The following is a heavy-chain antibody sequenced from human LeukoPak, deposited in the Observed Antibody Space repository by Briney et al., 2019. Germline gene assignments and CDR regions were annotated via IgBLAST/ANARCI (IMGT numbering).Heavy chain of an antibody. CDR2: IYYSGST. CDR1: GGSISNGGYY. V-gene: IGHV4-31*03. CDR3: ARGMVRGVIRVGLFDP. J-gene: IGHJ5*02. D-gene: IGHD3-10*01. Sequence: SQTLSLTCTVSGGSISNGGYYWIWIPQHPGKGLEWIRYIYYSGSTYYNPSLKSRVTISVDTSKNQFSLKLSSVTAEDTAVYYCARGMVRGVIRVGLFDPWGQGTLVTVSS.